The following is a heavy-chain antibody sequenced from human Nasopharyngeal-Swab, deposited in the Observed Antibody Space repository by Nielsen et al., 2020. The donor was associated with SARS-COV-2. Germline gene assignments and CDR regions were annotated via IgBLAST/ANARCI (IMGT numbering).Heavy chain of an antibody. D-gene: IGHD2-21*01. CDR1: GFTFSSYA. V-gene: IGHV3-30-3*01. CDR2: ISYDGSNK. J-gene: IGHJ4*02. Sequence: GGSLRLSCAASGFTFSSYAMRWVRQAPGKGLEWVAVISYDGSNKYYADSAKGRFTISRDNSKNTLYLQMNSLRAEDTAVYYCARDNAAHSLDYWGQGTLVTVSS. CDR3: ARDNAAHSLDY.